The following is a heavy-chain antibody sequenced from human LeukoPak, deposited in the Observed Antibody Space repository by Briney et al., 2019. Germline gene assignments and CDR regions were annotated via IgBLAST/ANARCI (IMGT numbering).Heavy chain of an antibody. V-gene: IGHV4-59*12. CDR2: IYYSGST. J-gene: IGHJ4*02. Sequence: SETLSLTCTVSGGSISSYYWSWIRQPPGKGLEWIGYIYYSGSTYYNPSLKSRVTISVDRSKNQFSLKLSSVTAADTAVYYCARDLDYWGQGTLVTVSS. CDR3: ARDLDY. CDR1: GGSISSYY.